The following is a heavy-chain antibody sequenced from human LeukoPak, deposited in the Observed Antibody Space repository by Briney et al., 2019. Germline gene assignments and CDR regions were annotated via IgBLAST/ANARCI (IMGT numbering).Heavy chain of an antibody. J-gene: IGHJ4*02. D-gene: IGHD6-6*01. CDR1: GFTFSSYG. CDR2: ITSSSSYI. CDR3: ARSYSSSRGTFDY. Sequence: GGSLRLSCAASGFTFSSYGMNWVRQAPGKGLEWVSSITSSSSYIYYADTVKGRFTISRDNAKNSLYLQMNSLRAEDTAVYYCARSYSSSRGTFDYWGQGTLVTVSS. V-gene: IGHV3-21*01.